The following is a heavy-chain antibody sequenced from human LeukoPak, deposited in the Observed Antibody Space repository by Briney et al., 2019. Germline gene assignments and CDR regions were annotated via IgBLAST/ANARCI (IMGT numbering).Heavy chain of an antibody. CDR3: ARNRYYYGSRNYGVPTWFDP. CDR1: GGSISTSNYY. CDR2: IFYSGST. Sequence: SETLSLTCTVSGGSISTSNYYWGWIRQPPGRGLEWIGNIFYSGSTYYSPSLKSRVTISVDTSKNQISLKLSSVTAADTAVYYCARNRYYYGSRNYGVPTWFDPWGQGTLVTVSS. J-gene: IGHJ5*02. V-gene: IGHV4-39*01. D-gene: IGHD3-10*01.